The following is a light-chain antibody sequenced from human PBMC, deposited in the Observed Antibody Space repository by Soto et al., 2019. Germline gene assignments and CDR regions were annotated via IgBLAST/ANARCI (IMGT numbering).Light chain of an antibody. Sequence: VSTPAPGSMCLAHRDSATLSHKVSQNLSRYFLAWYQHKPGQAPRLLISGASRRATGIPDRFSGSGSGTDFTLTISRLEPEDFAVYYCQQYGSSPLTVGQGTKVDIK. J-gene: IGKJ1*01. V-gene: IGKV3-20*01. CDR2: GAS. CDR1: QNLSRYF. CDR3: QQYGSSPLT.